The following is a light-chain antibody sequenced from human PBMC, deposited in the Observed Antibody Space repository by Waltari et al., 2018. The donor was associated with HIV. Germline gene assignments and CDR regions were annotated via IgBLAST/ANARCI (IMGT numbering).Light chain of an antibody. CDR1: SSDVGSYNL. CDR2: EVN. CDR3: CSYAGSSTFVL. V-gene: IGLV2-23*02. J-gene: IGLJ2*01. Sequence: QSALTQPASVSGSPRQSITISCTGTSSDVGSYNLVSWYRHRPGKAPKLMIYEVNKRPSGVSNRFSGSKSGNTASLTISGLQAEDEADYYCCSYAGSSTFVLFGGGTKLTVL.